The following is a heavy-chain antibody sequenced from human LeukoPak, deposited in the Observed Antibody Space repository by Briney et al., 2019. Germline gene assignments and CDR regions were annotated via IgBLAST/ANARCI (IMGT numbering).Heavy chain of an antibody. CDR2: IRSSSSTT. CDR1: GFTFSTYS. V-gene: IGHV3-48*01. CDR3: ARDSAQGGYIDV. J-gene: IGHJ6*03. Sequence: GGSLRLYCAASGFTFSTYSMNWVRLAPGKGLEWVSNIRSSSSTTYYADSVKGRFTISRDNGKNSLYLQMNSLRGEDTAVYYCARDSAQGGYIDVWCKGTTVTVSS.